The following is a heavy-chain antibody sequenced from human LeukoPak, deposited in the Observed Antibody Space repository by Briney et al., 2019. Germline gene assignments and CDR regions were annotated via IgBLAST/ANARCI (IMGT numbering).Heavy chain of an antibody. J-gene: IGHJ3*02. V-gene: IGHV4-59*01. CDR3: AREGRLQSFGI. CDR2: IYYSGST. Sequence: RTSETLSLTCTVSGGSISSYYWSWIRQPPGKGLEWIGYIYYSGSTNYHPSLKSRVTISVDTSKNQFSLKLSSVTAADTAVYYCAREGRLQSFGIWGQGTMVTVSS. CDR1: GGSISSYY. D-gene: IGHD5-24*01.